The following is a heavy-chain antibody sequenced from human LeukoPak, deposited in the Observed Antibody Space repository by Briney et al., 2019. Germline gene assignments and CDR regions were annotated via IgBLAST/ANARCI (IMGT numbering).Heavy chain of an antibody. CDR2: INPNSGGT. Sequence: GASVKVSCKASGYTLTNYYLHWVRQAPGQGLEWMGWINPNSGGTNYAQKFQDRVTMTRDTSISTAYMELSRLRSDDTALYYCARPPGLDGYNRYDYWGQGTLVTVSS. V-gene: IGHV1-2*02. CDR1: GYTLTNYY. D-gene: IGHD5-24*01. J-gene: IGHJ4*02. CDR3: ARPPGLDGYNRYDY.